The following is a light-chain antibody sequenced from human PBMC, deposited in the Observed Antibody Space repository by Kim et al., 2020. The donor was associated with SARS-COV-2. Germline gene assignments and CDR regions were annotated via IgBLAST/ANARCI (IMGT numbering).Light chain of an antibody. CDR2: EVS. CDR1: SSDVGSYNL. Sequence: LTQPASVSGSPGQSITISCTGTSSDVGSYNLVSWYQQHPGKAPKLMIYEVSKRPSGVSNRFSGSKSGNTASLTISGLQAEDEADYYCCSYTGSSTDVFGTGTKVTVL. J-gene: IGLJ1*01. CDR3: CSYTGSSTDV. V-gene: IGLV2-23*02.